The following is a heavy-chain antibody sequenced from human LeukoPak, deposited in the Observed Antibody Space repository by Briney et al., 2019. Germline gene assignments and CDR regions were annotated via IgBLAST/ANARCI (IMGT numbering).Heavy chain of an antibody. J-gene: IGHJ5*02. CDR3: ARGLIYSPNWFDP. CDR2: IYTGGNT. Sequence: GGSLRLSCAGSGFTVSSNYMSWVRQAPGKGLEWVSDIYTGGNTYYAVSVKGRFTISRDNSKNTLYLQMNSLRAEDTAVYYCARGLIYSPNWFDPWGEGTLVTVSS. D-gene: IGHD4-11*01. V-gene: IGHV3-66*01. CDR1: GFTVSSNY.